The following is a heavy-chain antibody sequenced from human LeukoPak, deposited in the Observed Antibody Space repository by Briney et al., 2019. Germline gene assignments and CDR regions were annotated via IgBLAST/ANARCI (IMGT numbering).Heavy chain of an antibody. CDR2: IYSGGST. V-gene: IGHV3-53*01. J-gene: IGHJ5*02. CDR1: GFTVSSNY. CDR3: ARGRAAAGFDP. D-gene: IGHD6-13*01. Sequence: GGSLRLSCAASGFTVSSNYMSWVRQAPGKGLEWVSVIYSGGSTFYADSVKGRFTISRDNSKNTLYLQMNSLRAEDTAVYYCARGRAAAGFDPWGQGRQVTVSS.